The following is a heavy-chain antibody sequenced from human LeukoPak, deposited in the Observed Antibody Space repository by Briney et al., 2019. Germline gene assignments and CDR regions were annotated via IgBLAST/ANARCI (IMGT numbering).Heavy chain of an antibody. J-gene: IGHJ4*02. V-gene: IGHV4-39*07. CDR2: IYYSGST. CDR3: ARARHDFYRPFDY. Sequence: SETLSLTCTVSGGSISSSSYYWGWIRQPPGKGLEWIGSIYYSGSTYYNPSLKSRVTISVDTSKNQFSLKLSSVTAADTAVYYCARARHDFYRPFDYWGQGTLVTVSS. D-gene: IGHD1-1*01. CDR1: GGSISSSSYY.